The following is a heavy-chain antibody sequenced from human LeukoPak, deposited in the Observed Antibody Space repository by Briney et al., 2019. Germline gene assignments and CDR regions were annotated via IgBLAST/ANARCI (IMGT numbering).Heavy chain of an antibody. CDR2: THRSGSP. Sequence: PSETLSLTCTVSLDSTTSNFWSWVRQPPGKGLEWIGETHRSGSPNYNPSLQSRVTISIDRSRNQIVLELSSVTAADTAVYYCARGILGGFNPGAYWGQGILVTVSS. CDR3: ARGILGGFNPGAY. J-gene: IGHJ4*02. D-gene: IGHD1-14*01. CDR1: LDSTTSNF. V-gene: IGHV4-4*02.